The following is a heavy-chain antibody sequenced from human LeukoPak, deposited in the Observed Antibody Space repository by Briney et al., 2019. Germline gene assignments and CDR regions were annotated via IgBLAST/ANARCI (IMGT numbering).Heavy chain of an antibody. CDR2: FDPEDGET. CDR1: GYTLTELS. J-gene: IGHJ6*02. CDR3: ATESMMAHNNYYYYGMGV. V-gene: IGHV1-24*01. Sequence: ASVKVSCKVSGYTLTELSMHWVRQAPGKGLEWMGGFDPEDGETIYAQKFQGRVTMTEDTSTDTAYMELSSLRSEDTAVYYCATESMMAHNNYYYYGMGVWGQGTTVTVSS. D-gene: IGHD5-24*01.